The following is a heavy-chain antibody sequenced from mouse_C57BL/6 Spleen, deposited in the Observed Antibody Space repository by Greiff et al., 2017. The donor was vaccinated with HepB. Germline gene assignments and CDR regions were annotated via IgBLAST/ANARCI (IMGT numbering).Heavy chain of an antibody. Sequence: DVKLVESGPGLVKPSQSLSLTCSVTGYSITSGYYWNWIRQFPGNKLEWMGYISYDGSNNYNPSLKNRISITRDTSKNQFFLKLNSVTTEDTATYYCAREGITTVVGFDYWGQGTTLTVSS. CDR1: GYSITSGYY. J-gene: IGHJ2*01. V-gene: IGHV3-6*01. D-gene: IGHD1-1*01. CDR3: AREGITTVVGFDY. CDR2: ISYDGSN.